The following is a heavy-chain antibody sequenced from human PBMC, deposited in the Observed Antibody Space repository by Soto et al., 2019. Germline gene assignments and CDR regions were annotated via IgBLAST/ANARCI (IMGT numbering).Heavy chain of an antibody. CDR3: ASSRSAGHSSSWSTRKDAFDI. D-gene: IGHD6-13*01. CDR2: IYPGDSDT. CDR1: GYSFTSYW. V-gene: IGHV5-51*01. J-gene: IGHJ3*02. Sequence: PGESLKISCKGSGYSFTSYWIGWVRQMPGKGLERMGIIYPGDSDTRYSPSFQGQVTISADKSISTAYLQWSSLKASDTAMYYCASSRSAGHSSSWSTRKDAFDIWGQGTMVTVSS.